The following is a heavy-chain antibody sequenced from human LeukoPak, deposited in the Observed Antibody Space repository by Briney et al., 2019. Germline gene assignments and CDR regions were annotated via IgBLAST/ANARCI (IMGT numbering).Heavy chain of an antibody. CDR2: MNPNSGNT. CDR3: ARGPLIVGATSDDY. D-gene: IGHD1-26*01. V-gene: IGHV1-8*02. CDR1: GYTFTSYY. J-gene: IGHJ4*02. Sequence: ASVKVSCKASGYTFTSYYMHWVRQAPGQGLEWMGWMNPNSGNTGYAQKFQGRVTMTRNTSISTAYMELSSLRSEDTAVYYCARGPLIVGATSDDYWGQGTLVTVSS.